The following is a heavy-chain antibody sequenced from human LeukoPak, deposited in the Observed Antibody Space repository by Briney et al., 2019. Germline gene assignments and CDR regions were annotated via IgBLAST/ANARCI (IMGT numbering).Heavy chain of an antibody. D-gene: IGHD6-13*01. CDR2: IYYSGST. CDR3: ARGPTYSSSWFWYFDL. J-gene: IGHJ2*01. V-gene: IGHV4-59*01. CDR1: GGSISSYY. Sequence: PSETLSLTCTVSGGSISSYYWSWIRQPPGKGLEWIGYIYYSGSTNYNPSLKSRVTISVDTSKNQFSLKLSSVTAADTAVYYCARGPTYSSSWFWYFDLWGRGTLVTVSS.